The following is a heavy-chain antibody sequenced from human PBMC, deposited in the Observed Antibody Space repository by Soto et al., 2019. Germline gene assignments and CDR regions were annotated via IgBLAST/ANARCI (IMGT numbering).Heavy chain of an antibody. V-gene: IGHV1-18*01. CDR3: ARAGLGYSDDELDY. D-gene: IGHD5-18*01. J-gene: IGHJ4*02. Sequence: QVQLVQSGAEVKKPGASVKVSCKASGYTFTSYGISWVRQAPGQGLEWMGWISAYNGNTNHAQKLQGRVTMTTDTSTNTAYMELRSRRSDATAVYYCARAGLGYSDDELDYWGQGTLVTVSS. CDR2: ISAYNGNT. CDR1: GYTFTSYG.